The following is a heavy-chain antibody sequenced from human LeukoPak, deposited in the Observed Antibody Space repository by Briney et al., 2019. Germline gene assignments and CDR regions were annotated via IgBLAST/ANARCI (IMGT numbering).Heavy chain of an antibody. J-gene: IGHJ4*02. CDR3: ARAARGTYYDFWSGYYKAPHFDY. V-gene: IGHV1-3*01. CDR1: GYSFTSYA. CDR2: INAGNGNT. D-gene: IGHD3-3*01. Sequence: EASVKVSCKASGYSFTSYAMHWVRQAPGQRLEWMGWINAGNGNTNYAQKLQGRVTMTTDTSTSTAYMELRSLRSDDTAVYYCARAARGTYYDFWSGYYKAPHFDYWGQGTLVTVSS.